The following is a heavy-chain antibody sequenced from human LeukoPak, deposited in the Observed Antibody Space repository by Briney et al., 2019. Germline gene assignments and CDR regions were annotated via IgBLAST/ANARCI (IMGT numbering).Heavy chain of an antibody. CDR3: ARGPPYYDSSGYFDRDWYFDL. CDR1: GGSISSYY. D-gene: IGHD3-22*01. CDR2: IYYSGST. V-gene: IGHV4-59*12. J-gene: IGHJ2*01. Sequence: SETLPLSCTVSGGSISSYYWSWIRQPPGKGMVWIGFIYYSGSTHYHPSLKSRVTLSVDTSKNQFSLKLSSVTAADTAVYYCARGPPYYDSSGYFDRDWYFDLWGRGTLVTVSS.